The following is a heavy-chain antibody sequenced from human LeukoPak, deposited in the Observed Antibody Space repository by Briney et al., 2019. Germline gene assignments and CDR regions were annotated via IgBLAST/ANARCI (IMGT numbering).Heavy chain of an antibody. CDR1: GFTFSNYG. J-gene: IGHJ4*02. V-gene: IGHV3-30*18. CDR3: AKSAGTCGSGCYSDY. D-gene: IGHD2-21*02. Sequence: PGGSLRLSRAASGFTFSNYGMHWVRQAPGKGLEWVAVISHDGSSKYYIDSVKGRFTISRDSSKSTMYLQMNSLRGEDTAVYYCAKSAGTCGSGCYSDYWGQGTLVTVSS. CDR2: ISHDGSSK.